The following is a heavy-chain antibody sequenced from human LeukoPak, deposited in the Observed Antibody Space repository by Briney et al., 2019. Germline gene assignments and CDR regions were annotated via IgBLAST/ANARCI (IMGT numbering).Heavy chain of an antibody. V-gene: IGHV3-53*01. D-gene: IGHD3-10*01. CDR1: GFIGSSNH. Sequence: GGSLRLSCAASGFIGSSNHMSWVRQAPGKGLEWVSVIYSGGSTYYADSVKGRFTISRDNSKNTLFLQMNSLRAEDTAVYYCARDSNYYGSGSPFDYWGQGTLVTVSS. J-gene: IGHJ4*02. CDR3: ARDSNYYGSGSPFDY. CDR2: IYSGGST.